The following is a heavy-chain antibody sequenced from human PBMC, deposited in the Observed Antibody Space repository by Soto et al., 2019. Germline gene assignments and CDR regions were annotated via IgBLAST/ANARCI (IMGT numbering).Heavy chain of an antibody. Sequence: QVQLVQSGAEVKKPGSSVKVSCKASGGTFSSYAISWVRQAPGQGLEWMGGIIPIFGTANYAQKFQGRVTITADESTSTAYMELSSLISEDTAVYYCARGGWEYYYDSSGYYCFDYCGQGTLVTVSS. V-gene: IGHV1-69*01. J-gene: IGHJ4*02. CDR1: GGTFSSYA. CDR2: IIPIFGTA. D-gene: IGHD3-22*01. CDR3: ARGGWEYYYDSSGYYCFDY.